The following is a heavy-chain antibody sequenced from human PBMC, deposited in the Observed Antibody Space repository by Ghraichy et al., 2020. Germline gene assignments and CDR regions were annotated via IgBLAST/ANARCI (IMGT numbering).Heavy chain of an antibody. J-gene: IGHJ4*02. CDR2: ISGSGGST. D-gene: IGHD3-22*01. Sequence: GGSLRLSCAASGFTFSSYAMSWVRQAPGKGLEWVSVISGSGGSTYYADSVKGRFTISRDNSKNTLFLQMYSLRAEDTAVYYCAKDRALLYYDSSGYYFDYWGQGTLVTVSS. V-gene: IGHV3-23*01. CDR3: AKDRALLYYDSSGYYFDY. CDR1: GFTFSSYA.